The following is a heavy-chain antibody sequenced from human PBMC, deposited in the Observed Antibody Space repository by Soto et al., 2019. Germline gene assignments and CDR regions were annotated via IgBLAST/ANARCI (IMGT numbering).Heavy chain of an antibody. D-gene: IGHD3-16*01. CDR2: IKSNTDGGTT. CDR1: GFTFSNAW. CDR3: TTVGPRGELDY. V-gene: IGHV3-15*01. Sequence: EVQLVESGGGLVKPGGSLRLSCAASGFTFSNAWMSWVRQAPGKGLEWVGRIKSNTDGGTTDYDAPVKGRFTLSRDDSKNTLYLQMNSLRTEDTAVYYCTTVGPRGELDYWGLGTLVTVSS. J-gene: IGHJ4*02.